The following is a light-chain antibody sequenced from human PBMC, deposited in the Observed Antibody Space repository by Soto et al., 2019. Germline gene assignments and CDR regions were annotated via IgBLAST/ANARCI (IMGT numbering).Light chain of an antibody. J-gene: IGKJ1*01. CDR2: GAS. Sequence: EIVMTQSPATLSVSPGERATLSCRASQSVSNNLAWYQQKPGQAPRLLIHGASTRATGIPARFSGSGSGTEFTLTISSLQSEDFAVYYWQQYNKWPWTFGQGAKVEIK. CDR1: QSVSNN. CDR3: QQYNKWPWT. V-gene: IGKV3-15*01.